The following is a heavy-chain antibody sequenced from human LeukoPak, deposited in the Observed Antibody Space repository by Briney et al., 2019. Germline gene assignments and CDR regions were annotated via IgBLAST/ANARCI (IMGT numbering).Heavy chain of an antibody. CDR2: IYYTGDT. CDR3: ARESSVTATY. V-gene: IGHV4-39*07. D-gene: IGHD2-15*01. Sequence: SETLSLTCTVSGDSVINTRYYWGWIRQPPGKGLEWIGTIYYTGDTYYNPSLKSRVTISVDTSNDQFSLELTSVTAADTAVYYCARESSVTATYWGQGTLVIVSS. J-gene: IGHJ4*02. CDR1: GDSVINTRYY.